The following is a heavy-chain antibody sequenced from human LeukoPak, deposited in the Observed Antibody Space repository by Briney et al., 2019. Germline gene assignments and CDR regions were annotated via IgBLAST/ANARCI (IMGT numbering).Heavy chain of an antibody. CDR1: GGSISSYY. D-gene: IGHD3-22*01. J-gene: IGHJ4*02. CDR3: ARDHYDSSGYYQLY. Sequence: KPSETLFLTCTVSGGSISSYYWSWIRQPPGKGLEWIGCTYYSGSTNYNPSLKSRVTISVDTSKNQFSLKLSSVTAADTAVYYCARDHYDSSGYYQLYWGQGTLVTVSS. CDR2: TYYSGST. V-gene: IGHV4-59*01.